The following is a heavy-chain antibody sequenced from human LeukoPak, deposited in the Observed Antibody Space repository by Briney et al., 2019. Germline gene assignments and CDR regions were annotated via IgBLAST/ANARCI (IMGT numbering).Heavy chain of an antibody. V-gene: IGHV3-23*01. J-gene: IGHJ4*02. Sequence: GGSLRLSCAASGFNFSSYAMSWVRQGPGKGLEWVSGISGSGYSTYYADSVKGRFTISRDKSKNTLHLQMISLRAEDTAVYYCAKDQEWWEQKGFDYWGQGILVTVSS. CDR3: AKDQEWWEQKGFDY. CDR1: GFNFSSYA. D-gene: IGHD1/OR15-1a*01. CDR2: ISGSGYST.